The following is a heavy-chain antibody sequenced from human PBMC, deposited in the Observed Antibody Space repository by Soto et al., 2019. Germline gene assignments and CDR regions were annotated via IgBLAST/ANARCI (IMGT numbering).Heavy chain of an antibody. CDR2: INAGNGNT. D-gene: IGHD1-26*01. CDR1: GYTYTSYA. J-gene: IGHJ4*02. Sequence: ASVKVSCKASGYTYTSYAMHWVRQAPGQRLEWMGWINAGNGNTKYSQRFQGRVTITRDTSASTAYMELSSLRSEDTAVYYCARGLGLYYFDYWGQGTLVTVSS. V-gene: IGHV1-3*01. CDR3: ARGLGLYYFDY.